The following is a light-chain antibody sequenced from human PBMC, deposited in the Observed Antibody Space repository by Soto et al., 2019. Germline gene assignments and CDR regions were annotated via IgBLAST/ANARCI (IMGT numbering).Light chain of an antibody. CDR2: GAS. CDR3: QQYDSSVT. V-gene: IGKV3-20*01. J-gene: IGKJ1*01. Sequence: EIVLTQSPGSVSLSPGERVTLSCRASQSVSSAFFAWYQLTPGQPPRLLISGASNRATGIPDRFSGSGSGTDFTLTISRLEPEDFAVYYCQQYDSSVTFGQGTKVEIK. CDR1: QSVSSAF.